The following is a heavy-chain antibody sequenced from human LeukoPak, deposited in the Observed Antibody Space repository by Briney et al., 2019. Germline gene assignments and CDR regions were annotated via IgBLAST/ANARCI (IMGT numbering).Heavy chain of an antibody. J-gene: IGHJ4*02. CDR2: ISGSGGST. V-gene: IGHV3-23*01. CDR1: GFTFSSHA. D-gene: IGHD7-27*01. CDR3: TRDRGSSTLGDY. Sequence: PGGSLRLSCAASGFTFSSHAMSWVRQAPGKGLEWVSAISGSGGSTYYADSVKGRFTISRDNSKNTLYLQMNSLKTEDTAVYYCTRDRGSSTLGDYWGQGTLVTVSS.